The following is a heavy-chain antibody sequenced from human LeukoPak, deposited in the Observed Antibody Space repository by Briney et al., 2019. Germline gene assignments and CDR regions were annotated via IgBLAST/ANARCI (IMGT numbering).Heavy chain of an antibody. J-gene: IGHJ4*02. CDR1: GFSFSDHY. CDR2: TSSYTT. CDR3: ARGTFGFDY. V-gene: IGHV3-72*01. Sequence: PGGSLRLSCAASGFSFSDHYMDWVRQAPGKGLEWVGRTSSYTTEYAASVKGRFTLSRDDSKNSLYLQMNSLKIDGTAIYYCARGTFGFDYWGQGTLVTVSS. D-gene: IGHD3-16*01.